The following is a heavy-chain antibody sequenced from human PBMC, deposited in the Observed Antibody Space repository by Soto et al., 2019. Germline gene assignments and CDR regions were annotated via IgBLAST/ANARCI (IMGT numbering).Heavy chain of an antibody. Sequence: GASVKVSCKASGYTFTSYAMHWVRQAPGQRLEWMGWINAGNGNTKYSQKFQGRVTITRDTSASTAYMELSSLRSEDTAVYYCARGGGGYCTNGVCSKGVYYYYGMDVWGQGTTVTVSS. CDR2: INAGNGNT. D-gene: IGHD2-8*01. J-gene: IGHJ6*02. CDR3: ARGGGGYCTNGVCSKGVYYYYGMDV. V-gene: IGHV1-3*01. CDR1: GYTFTSYA.